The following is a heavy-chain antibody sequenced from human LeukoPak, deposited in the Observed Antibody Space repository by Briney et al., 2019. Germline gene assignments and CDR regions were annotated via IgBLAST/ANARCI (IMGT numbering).Heavy chain of an antibody. CDR1: GGSISSYS. J-gene: IGHJ3*02. D-gene: IGHD3-9*01. CDR3: ARGGILRYFDWLKAFDI. Sequence: SETLSLTCTVSGGSISSYSWSWIRQPPGKGLEWIGSIYYSGSTYYNPSLKSRVTISVDTSKNQFSLKLSSVTAADTAVYYCARGGILRYFDWLKAFDIWGQGTMVTVSS. V-gene: IGHV4-59*12. CDR2: IYYSGST.